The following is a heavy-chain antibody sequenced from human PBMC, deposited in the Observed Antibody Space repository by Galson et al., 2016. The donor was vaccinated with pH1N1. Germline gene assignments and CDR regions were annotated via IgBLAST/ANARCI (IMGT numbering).Heavy chain of an antibody. Sequence: SLRLSCAASGFTFSDYYMSWIRRAPGKGLEWVSYISSSGSTIFYADSVKGRFTISRDNAKNSLYLQMDSLRAEDTAVYYCASAPRLGESELGDVFDIWGQGTTVTVSS. V-gene: IGHV3-11*01. CDR2: ISSSGSTI. CDR1: GFTFSDYY. D-gene: IGHD3-10*01. J-gene: IGHJ3*02. CDR3: ASAPRLGESELGDVFDI.